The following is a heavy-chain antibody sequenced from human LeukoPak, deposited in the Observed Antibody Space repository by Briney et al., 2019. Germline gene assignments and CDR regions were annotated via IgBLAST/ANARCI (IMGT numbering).Heavy chain of an antibody. J-gene: IGHJ4*02. CDR2: IYYSGST. Sequence: PSETLSLTCTVSGGSISSYYWSWLRQPPGKGLEWFGYIYYSGSTNYNPSLKSRVTISVDTSKKQFSLKQSSVPAADTAVYYCARDLDTYYYDSSGYIFDYWGQGTLVTVSS. D-gene: IGHD3-22*01. V-gene: IGHV4-59*01. CDR1: GGSISSYY. CDR3: ARDLDTYYYDSSGYIFDY.